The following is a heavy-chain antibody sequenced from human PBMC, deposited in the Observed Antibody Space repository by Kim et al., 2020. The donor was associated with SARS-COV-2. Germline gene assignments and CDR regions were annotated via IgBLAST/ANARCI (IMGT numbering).Heavy chain of an antibody. CDR3: ARWAHLCSSTSCLHGYYYGMDV. Sequence: SQTLSLTCAISGDSVSSNSAAWNWIRQSPSRGLEWLGRTYYRSKWYNDYAVSVKSRITINPDTSKNQFSLQLNSVTPEDTAVYYCARWAHLCSSTSCLHGYYYGMDVWGQGTTVTVSS. D-gene: IGHD2-2*01. V-gene: IGHV6-1*01. CDR2: TYYRSKWYN. J-gene: IGHJ6*02. CDR1: GDSVSSNSAA.